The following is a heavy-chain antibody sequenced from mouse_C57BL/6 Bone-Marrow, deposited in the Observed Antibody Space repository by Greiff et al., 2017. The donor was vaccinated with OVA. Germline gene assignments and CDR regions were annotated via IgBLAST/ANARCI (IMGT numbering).Heavy chain of an antibody. CDR3: SRAGYGGFAY. CDR2: INPSNGGT. V-gene: IGHV1S81*02. D-gene: IGHD1-1*02. CDR1: GYTFTSYY. J-gene: IGHJ3*01. Sequence: QVQLQQPGAELVKPGASVKLSCKSSGYTFTSYYMPWVKQRPGQGLEWIGGINPSNGGTNFNEKFKSKATLTADKSSNTAYLQLSSLTSEDSAVYYCSRAGYGGFAYWGQGTLVTVSA.